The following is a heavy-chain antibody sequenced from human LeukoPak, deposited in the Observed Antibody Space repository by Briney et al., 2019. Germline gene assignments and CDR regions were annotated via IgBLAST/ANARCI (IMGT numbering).Heavy chain of an antibody. J-gene: IGHJ4*02. CDR2: ISSGGNYR. D-gene: IGHD5-24*01. CDR1: GFTFSSYE. Sequence: GGSLRLSCAASGFTFSSYEINWVRQAPGKGLEWVSYISSGGNYRYYADSVKGRFTISRDNARNSLYLQMNSLRAEDTAVYYCARGRNAYTFDNWGQGTLVTVS. CDR3: ARGRNAYTFDN. V-gene: IGHV3-48*03.